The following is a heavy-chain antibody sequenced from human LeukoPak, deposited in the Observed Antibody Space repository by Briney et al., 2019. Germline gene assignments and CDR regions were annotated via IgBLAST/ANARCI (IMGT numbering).Heavy chain of an antibody. V-gene: IGHV4-4*07. CDR2: IYKSGTT. D-gene: IGHD2/OR15-2a*01. CDR3: ARSFLDYMGV. Sequence: KPSESLSLTCTVSGESINPYYWNWIRQSAGKGLEWIGHIYKSGTTNFNPSLTSRVTMSLDTSRNQFSLKLRSVTAADTAVYFCARSFLDYMGVWGGTTVTVSS. J-gene: IGHJ6*03. CDR1: GESINPYY.